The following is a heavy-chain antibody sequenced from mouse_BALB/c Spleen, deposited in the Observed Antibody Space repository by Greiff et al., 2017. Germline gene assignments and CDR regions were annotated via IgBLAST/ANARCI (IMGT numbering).Heavy chain of an antibody. D-gene: IGHD3-1*01. J-gene: IGHJ4*01. Sequence: EVQLVESGGDLVKPGGSLKLSCAASGFTFSSYGMSWVRQTPDKRLEWVATISSGGSYTYYPDSVKGRFTISRDNAKNTLYLQMSSLKSEDTAMYYCASALGSSYAMDYWGQGTSVTVSS. V-gene: IGHV5-6*01. CDR1: GFTFSSYG. CDR2: ISSGGSYT. CDR3: ASALGSSYAMDY.